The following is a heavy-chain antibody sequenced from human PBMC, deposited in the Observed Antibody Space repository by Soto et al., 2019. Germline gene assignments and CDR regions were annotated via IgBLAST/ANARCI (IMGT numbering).Heavy chain of an antibody. Sequence: PSETLSLTCTVDSISTYYWNWIRQPPGKGLEWIGYIYYMGRTNYNSSLKSRVTMSIDTSKNQFSLKLSSVTAADTAIYYCARDAVGATHFDYWGQGAPVT. CDR2: IYYMGRT. J-gene: IGHJ4*02. V-gene: IGHV4-59*01. D-gene: IGHD1-26*01. CDR3: ARDAVGATHFDY. CDR1: DSISTYY.